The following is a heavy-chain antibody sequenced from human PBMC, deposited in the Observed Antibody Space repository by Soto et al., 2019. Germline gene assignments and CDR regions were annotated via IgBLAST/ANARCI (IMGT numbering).Heavy chain of an antibody. CDR2: LHSGGDT. D-gene: IGHD3-10*01. Sequence: EVQLVESGGGLVQPGGSLSLSYVASGIPVSSNYMTWVRQAPGKGLEWVSVLHSGGDTYYANSVKGRFTISRHDSTNTLFLQMNSLTAEDTAVYYCARDGPYYYASRMDVWGQGTTVTVSS. CDR3: ARDGPYYYASRMDV. V-gene: IGHV3-53*04. J-gene: IGHJ6*02. CDR1: GIPVSSNY.